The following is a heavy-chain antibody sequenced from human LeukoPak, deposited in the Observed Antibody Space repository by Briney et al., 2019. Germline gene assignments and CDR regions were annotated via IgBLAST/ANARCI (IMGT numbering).Heavy chain of an antibody. CDR2: ISSSSSTL. CDR3: VRDVTGWPNWFDS. CDR1: GFTFSDYY. Sequence: GGSLRLSCAASGFTFSDYYMSWIRQSPGKGLEWVSYISSSSSTLSYADSVQGRFTISRDNAKNSLFLQMNSLRVEDTAVYYCVRDVTGWPNWFDSWGQGTLVTVSS. V-gene: IGHV3-11*01. J-gene: IGHJ5*01. D-gene: IGHD2-21*02.